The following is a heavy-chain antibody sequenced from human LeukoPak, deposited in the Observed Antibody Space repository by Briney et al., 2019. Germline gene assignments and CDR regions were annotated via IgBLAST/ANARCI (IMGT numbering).Heavy chain of an antibody. CDR2: TYYSGST. CDR1: GGSISSYY. CDR3: AGLVGRYSSGLYYYYFDY. Sequence: SETLSLTCTVSGGSISSYYWSWIRQPPGKGLEWIGYTYYSGSTNYNPSLKSRVTISVDTSKNQFSLKLSSVTAADTAVYYCAGLVGRYSSGLYYYYFDYWGQGTLVTVSS. D-gene: IGHD1-26*01. V-gene: IGHV4-59*01. J-gene: IGHJ4*02.